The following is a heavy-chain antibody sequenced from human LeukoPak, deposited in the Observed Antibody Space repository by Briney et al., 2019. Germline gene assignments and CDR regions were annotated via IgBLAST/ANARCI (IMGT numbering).Heavy chain of an antibody. V-gene: IGHV1-24*01. CDR2: FDPEDGET. Sequence: GASVNVSCKVSGYTLTELSMHWVRQAPGKGLEWMGGFDPEDGETIYAQKFQGRVTMTEDTSTDTAYMELSSLRSEDTAVYYCATDRVWFGEPDFDYWGQGTLVTVSS. J-gene: IGHJ4*02. CDR3: ATDRVWFGEPDFDY. CDR1: GYTLTELS. D-gene: IGHD3-10*01.